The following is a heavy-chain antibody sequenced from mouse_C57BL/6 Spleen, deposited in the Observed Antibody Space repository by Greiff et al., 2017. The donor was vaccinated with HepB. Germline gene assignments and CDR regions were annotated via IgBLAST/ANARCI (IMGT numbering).Heavy chain of an antibody. CDR3: ARSAHYYCSRGCYFDY. Sequence: QVQLQQPGTELVKPGASVKLSCKASGYTFTSYWMHWVKQRPGQGLEWIGNINPSNGGTNYNEKFKSKATLTVDKSSSTAYMQLSILTSEDSAVYYCARSAHYYCSRGCYFDYWGQGTTLTVSS. V-gene: IGHV1-53*01. CDR1: GYTFTSYW. CDR2: INPSNGGT. D-gene: IGHD1-1*01. J-gene: IGHJ2*01.